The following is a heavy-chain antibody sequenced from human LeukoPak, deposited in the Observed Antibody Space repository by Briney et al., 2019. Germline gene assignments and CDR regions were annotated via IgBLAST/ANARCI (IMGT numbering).Heavy chain of an antibody. CDR3: VRYYYDSSGYLIDY. D-gene: IGHD3-22*01. J-gene: IGHJ4*02. CDR2: IYHGDSDT. Sequence: GESLKISCKGSGYRFTSYWIGWVRQMPVKGLEWVGIIYHGDSDTRYSPSFQGQVTISADKSISTAYLQWSSLKASDTAMYYCVRYYYDSSGYLIDYWGQGTLVTVSS. V-gene: IGHV5-51*01. CDR1: GYRFTSYW.